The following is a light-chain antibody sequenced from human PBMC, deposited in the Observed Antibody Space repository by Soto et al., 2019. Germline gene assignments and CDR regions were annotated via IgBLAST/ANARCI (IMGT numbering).Light chain of an antibody. V-gene: IGLV2-14*03. Sequence: QPDRTQPASVSGSPGQSITVSCTGTSSDVGGYNSVSWYQQHPGKPPKLIIYEVSNRPSGVSDRFSGSKSGNTASLTISGLQAEDEADYYCSSYTSTSSYVFATGTKVTVL. CDR2: EVS. J-gene: IGLJ1*01. CDR3: SSYTSTSSYV. CDR1: SSDVGGYNS.